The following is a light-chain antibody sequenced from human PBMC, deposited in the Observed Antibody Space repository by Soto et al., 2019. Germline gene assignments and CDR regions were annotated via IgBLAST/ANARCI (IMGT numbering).Light chain of an antibody. V-gene: IGKV3-15*01. Sequence: EVFMTQSQATLSVSLWERATLSWRASQSVSSNLAWYQQKPGQAPRLLIYGASTRATGIPARFSGSGSGTEFTLTISSLQSEDFAVYYCQQYNNWPPAITFGQGTRLEI. CDR3: QQYNNWPPAIT. CDR2: GAS. CDR1: QSVSSN. J-gene: IGKJ5*01.